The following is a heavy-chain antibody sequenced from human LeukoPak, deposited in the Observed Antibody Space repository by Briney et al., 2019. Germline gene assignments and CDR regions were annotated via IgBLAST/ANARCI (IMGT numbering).Heavy chain of an antibody. CDR3: ARAGATPHDAFDI. Sequence: GASVKVSCKASGYTFTSYAMHWVRQAPGQRLEWMGWITAGNGNTKYSQKFQGRVTITRDTSASTAYMELSSLRSEDTAVYYCARAGATPHDAFDIWGQGTMVTVSS. V-gene: IGHV1-3*01. J-gene: IGHJ3*02. CDR1: GYTFTSYA. CDR2: ITAGNGNT. D-gene: IGHD1-26*01.